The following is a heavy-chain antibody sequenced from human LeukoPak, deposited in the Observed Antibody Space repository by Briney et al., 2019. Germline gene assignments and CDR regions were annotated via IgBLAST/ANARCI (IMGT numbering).Heavy chain of an antibody. CDR2: INPNSGGT. V-gene: IGHV1-2*02. CDR3: ARDLSRGYDFFDY. Sequence: ASVKVSCKASGYTFTGYYMHWVRQAPGQGLEWMGWINPNSGGTNYAQKFQGRATMTRDTSISTAYMELSRLRSDDTAVYYCARDLSRGYDFFDYWGQGTLATVSS. CDR1: GYTFTGYY. J-gene: IGHJ4*02. D-gene: IGHD5-12*01.